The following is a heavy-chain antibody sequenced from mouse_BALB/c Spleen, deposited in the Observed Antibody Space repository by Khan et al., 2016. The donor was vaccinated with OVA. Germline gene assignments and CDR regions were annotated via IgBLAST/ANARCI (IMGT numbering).Heavy chain of an antibody. D-gene: IGHD1-1*01. V-gene: IGHV3-2*02. J-gene: IGHJ4*01. CDR1: GYSITSGYA. CDR2: ISYSGST. Sequence: EVELVESGPGLVKPSQSLSLTCTVTGYSITSGYAWNWVRQFPGNKLEWMGYISYSGSTSYNPSLRSRISITRDTSKNQFFLQLNSVTTKDTATYYCARKNYYGYAMDYWGQGTSVTVSS. CDR3: ARKNYYGYAMDY.